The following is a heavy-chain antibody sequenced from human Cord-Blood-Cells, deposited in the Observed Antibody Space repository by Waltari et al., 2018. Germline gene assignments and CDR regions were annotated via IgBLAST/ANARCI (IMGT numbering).Heavy chain of an antibody. V-gene: IGHV4-34*01. CDR1: GGSFSGYY. Sequence: QVQLQQWGAGLLKPSETLSLTCAVYGGSFSGYYWSWIRQPPGKGLEGIGEINHSGSTNYTPPLKTRVTISGDTSKNQFSPKRSSVTAADTAVYYCARSKGSGPDYWGQGTLVTVSS. D-gene: IGHD4-4*01. CDR3: ARSKGSGPDY. CDR2: INHSGST. J-gene: IGHJ4*02.